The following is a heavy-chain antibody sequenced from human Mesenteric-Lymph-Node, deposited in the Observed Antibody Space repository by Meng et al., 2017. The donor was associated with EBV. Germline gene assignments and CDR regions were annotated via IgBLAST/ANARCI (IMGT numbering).Heavy chain of an antibody. J-gene: IGHJ5*02. V-gene: IGHV1-2*06. Sequence: GQLVQAGDEVKKPGASVKVSCKASGYSFTGYYMHWVRQAPGQGLEWMGRINPNSGGTNYAQKFQGRVTMTRETSISTAYMELSRLRSDDTAVYYCARVYGSGSPNHWGQGTLVTVSS. CDR3: ARVYGSGSPNH. CDR2: INPNSGGT. CDR1: GYSFTGYY. D-gene: IGHD3-10*01.